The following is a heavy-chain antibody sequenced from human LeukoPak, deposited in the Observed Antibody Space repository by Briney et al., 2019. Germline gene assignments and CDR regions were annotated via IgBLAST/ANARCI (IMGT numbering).Heavy chain of an antibody. J-gene: IGHJ4*02. CDR2: IYYSGST. V-gene: IGHV4-59*01. D-gene: IGHD3-22*01. CDR1: GGSISGYY. Sequence: PSETLSLTCIVSGGSISGYYWSWIRQPPGKGLEWIGYIYYSGSTNYNPSLKSRVTISVDTSKNQFSLKLSSVTAADTAVYYCARDGGHYDSSGYFDYWGQGTLVTVSS. CDR3: ARDGGHYDSSGYFDY.